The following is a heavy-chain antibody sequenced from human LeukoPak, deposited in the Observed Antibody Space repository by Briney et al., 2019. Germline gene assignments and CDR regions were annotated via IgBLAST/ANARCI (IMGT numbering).Heavy chain of an antibody. D-gene: IGHD5-24*01. CDR1: GFTFTMHG. CDR2: ISYDGGDK. CDR3: AKDLGSGYNSFDY. V-gene: IGHV3-30*18. J-gene: IGHJ4*02. Sequence: PGGSLRLSCAASGFTFTMHGMHWVRQAPGKGLEWVALISYDGGDKYYADSVKGRFTISRDSSKNTVYLEMNSLRTEDTAFYYCAKDLGSGYNSFDYWGQGTLVTVSS.